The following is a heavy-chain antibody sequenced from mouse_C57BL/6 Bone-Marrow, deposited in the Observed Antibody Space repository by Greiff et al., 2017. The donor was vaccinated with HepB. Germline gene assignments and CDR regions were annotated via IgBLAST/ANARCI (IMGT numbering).Heavy chain of an antibody. CDR2: IHPNSGST. CDR1: GYTFTRYW. CDR3: ARDGITTAYAMDY. J-gene: IGHJ4*01. D-gene: IGHD1-2*01. Sequence: VQLQQPGAELVKPGASVKLSCKASGYTFTRYWMHWVKQRPGPGLEWIGMIHPNSGSTNYNEKFKSKATLTVDKSSSTAYMQLSSLTSEDSAVYYCARDGITTAYAMDYWGQGTSVTVSS. V-gene: IGHV1-64*01.